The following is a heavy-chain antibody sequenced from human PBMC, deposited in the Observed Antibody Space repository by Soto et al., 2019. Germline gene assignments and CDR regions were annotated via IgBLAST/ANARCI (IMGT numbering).Heavy chain of an antibody. Sequence: PSETLSLTCTVSGGSISSYYWSWIRQPPGKGLEWIGYIYYSGSTNYNPSLKSRVTISVDTSKNQFSLKLSSVTAADTAVYYCAIDSLYCTNGVCSAYYYYGMDVWGQGTTVTVSS. D-gene: IGHD2-8*01. J-gene: IGHJ6*02. CDR1: GGSISSYY. CDR3: AIDSLYCTNGVCSAYYYYGMDV. CDR2: IYYSGST. V-gene: IGHV4-59*01.